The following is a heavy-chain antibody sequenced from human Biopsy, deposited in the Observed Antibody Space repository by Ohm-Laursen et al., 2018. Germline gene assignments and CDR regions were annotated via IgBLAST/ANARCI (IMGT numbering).Heavy chain of an antibody. V-gene: IGHV4-4*07. CDR2: IYSSGCP. CDR3: ARTPGKAVAGRFLDL. CDR1: GGSTNDYF. J-gene: IGHJ2*01. Sequence: SDTLSLTCSVSGGSTNDYFWSWIRQPAGETLEWIGRIYSSGCPSYNPSLKSRISMSMDPSNNQFSLTLTSVTAADTAVYYCARTPGKAVAGRFLDLWGRGTLVTVSS. D-gene: IGHD6-19*01.